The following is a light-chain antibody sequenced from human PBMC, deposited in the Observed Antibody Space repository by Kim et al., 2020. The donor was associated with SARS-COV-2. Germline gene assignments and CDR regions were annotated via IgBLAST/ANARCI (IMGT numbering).Light chain of an antibody. V-gene: IGKV1-9*01. CDR2: AAS. CDR3: QQLNSYLYT. J-gene: IGKJ2*01. Sequence: SASVGDRVTITCRASQDISNFLAWYQQKPGGAPRLLIYAASTLQGGVPSRFSGSGSGTDFTLTISSLQPEDFATYYCQQLNSYLYTFGQGTKLEI. CDR1: QDISNF.